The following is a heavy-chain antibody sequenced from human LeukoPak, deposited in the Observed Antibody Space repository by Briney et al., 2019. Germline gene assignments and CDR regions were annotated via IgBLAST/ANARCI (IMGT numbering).Heavy chain of an antibody. CDR3: ARGCIAAAGYYYYGMDV. CDR2: INPSGGST. Sequence: ASVKVSCKASGYTFTSYYVHWVRQAPGQGLEWMGIINPSGGSTSYAQKFQGRVTMTRDTSTSTVYMELSSLRSEDTAVYYCARGCIAAAGYYYYGMDVWGQGTTVTVSS. J-gene: IGHJ6*02. D-gene: IGHD6-13*01. V-gene: IGHV1-46*01. CDR1: GYTFTSYY.